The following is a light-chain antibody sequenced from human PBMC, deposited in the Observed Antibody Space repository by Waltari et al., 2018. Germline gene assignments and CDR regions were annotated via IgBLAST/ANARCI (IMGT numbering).Light chain of an antibody. V-gene: IGKV4-1*01. CDR3: QQYYTTPWT. CDR2: WAS. CDR1: QSVLYSSNNKKY. J-gene: IGKJ1*01. Sequence: DIVMTQSPDSLAVSLGERATINCKSSQSVLYSSNNKKYLAWYQQKPGQPPKLLLYWASTRESGVPDRFSGSGAGTDVTLTISSLQAEDVAVYYCQQYYTTPWTFGQGTKVEIK.